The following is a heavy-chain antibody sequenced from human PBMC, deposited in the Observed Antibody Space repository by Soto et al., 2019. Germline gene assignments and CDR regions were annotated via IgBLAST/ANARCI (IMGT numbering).Heavy chain of an antibody. Sequence: QVQLVESGGGVVQPGRSLRLSCAASGFTFSSYAMHWVRQAPGKGLEWVAVISYDGSNKYYADSVKGRFTISRDNSKNTLYLKMNSLRAEDTAVYYCARGNLGATAFLRSGYFDYWGQGTLVTVSS. CDR3: ARGNLGATAFLRSGYFDY. D-gene: IGHD1-26*01. J-gene: IGHJ4*02. V-gene: IGHV3-30-3*01. CDR1: GFTFSSYA. CDR2: ISYDGSNK.